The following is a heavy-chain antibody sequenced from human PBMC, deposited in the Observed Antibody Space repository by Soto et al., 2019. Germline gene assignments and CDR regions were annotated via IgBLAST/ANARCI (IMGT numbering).Heavy chain of an antibody. Sequence: EVQLVESGGCLVQPGGSLRLSCAVSGLTFSLYWMTSVSQSSGKGREWVANIKQDGSEKYYVDSVKGRFTISRDNANKSLYLQMKSLRPEDTAVYDCARHVGVTLASVFDPWGQGALVTVSS. CDR2: IKQDGSEK. CDR1: GLTFSLYW. J-gene: IGHJ5*02. V-gene: IGHV3-7*03. CDR3: ARHVGVTLASVFDP. D-gene: IGHD3-10*01.